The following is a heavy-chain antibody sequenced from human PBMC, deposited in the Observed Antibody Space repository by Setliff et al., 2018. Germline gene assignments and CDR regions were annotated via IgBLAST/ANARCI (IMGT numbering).Heavy chain of an antibody. V-gene: IGHV4-39*07. D-gene: IGHD2-2*01. J-gene: IGHJ3*02. CDR3: ARGRMRGSCSGPSCAYDPFDI. CDR2: IYHSGSS. CDR1: GGIIYDH. Sequence: PSETLSLTCSVSGGIIYDHWGWIRQPPGKGLEWIGSIYHSGSSYYNSSLRSRVTISVDTSKNQFSLILRSVTAADTAVHYCARGRMRGSCSGPSCAYDPFDIWGQGTPVTVSS.